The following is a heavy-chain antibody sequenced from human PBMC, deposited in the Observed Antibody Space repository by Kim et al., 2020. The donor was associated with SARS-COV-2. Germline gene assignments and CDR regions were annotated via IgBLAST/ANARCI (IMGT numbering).Heavy chain of an antibody. CDR1: GFTFSSYA. J-gene: IGHJ6*02. D-gene: IGHD3-10*01. Sequence: GGSLRLSCAASGFTFSSYAMSWVRQAPGKGLEWVSVIYSGGSSTYYADSVKGRFTISRDNSKNTLYLQMNSLRAEDTAVYYCARGSGSYHAYYYYGMDVWGQGTTVTVSS. CDR2: IYSGGSST. CDR3: ARGSGSYHAYYYYGMDV. V-gene: IGHV3-23*03.